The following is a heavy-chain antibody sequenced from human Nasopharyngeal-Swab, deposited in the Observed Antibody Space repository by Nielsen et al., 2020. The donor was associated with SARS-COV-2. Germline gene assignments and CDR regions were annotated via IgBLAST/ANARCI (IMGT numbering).Heavy chain of an antibody. J-gene: IGHJ5*02. D-gene: IGHD6-13*01. CDR3: ARHGEQQLDRNWFDP. V-gene: IGHV1-69*13. CDR2: IIPIFGTA. CDR1: GGTFSSYA. Sequence: SVKVSCKASGGTFSSYAISWVRQAPGQGLEWMGGIIPIFGTANYAQKFQGRVTITADESTSTAYMELRSLRSDDTAVYYCARHGEQQLDRNWFDPWGQGTLVTVSS.